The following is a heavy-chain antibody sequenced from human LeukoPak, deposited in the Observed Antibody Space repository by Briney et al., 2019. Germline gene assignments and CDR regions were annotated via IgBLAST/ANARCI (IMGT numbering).Heavy chain of an antibody. Sequence: ASVKVSCKASGYTFTSYGISWVRQAPGQGLEWMGWISAYNGNTNYAQKLQGRVTMTTDTSTSTAYMELSSLRSEDTAVYYCAGYYDSSGYFGWGQGTLVTVSS. CDR2: ISAYNGNT. CDR1: GYTFTSYG. D-gene: IGHD3-22*01. J-gene: IGHJ4*02. CDR3: AGYYDSSGYFG. V-gene: IGHV1-18*01.